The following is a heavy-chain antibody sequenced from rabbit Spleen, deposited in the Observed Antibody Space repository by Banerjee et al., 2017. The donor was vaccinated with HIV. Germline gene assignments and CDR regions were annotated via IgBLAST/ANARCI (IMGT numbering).Heavy chain of an antibody. Sequence: QEQLEESAGGLVQPGGSLKLSCKASGFTLSSNSYMCWVRQAPGKGLEWIGYIDPIFGTTSYASWVNGRFTISSDNAQNTVDLQMTSLTAADTATYFCARNYVNAFDPWGQGTLVT. D-gene: IGHD1-1*01. CDR2: IDPIFGTT. J-gene: IGHJ2*01. V-gene: IGHV1S43*01. CDR3: ARNYVNAFDP. CDR1: GFTLSSNSY.